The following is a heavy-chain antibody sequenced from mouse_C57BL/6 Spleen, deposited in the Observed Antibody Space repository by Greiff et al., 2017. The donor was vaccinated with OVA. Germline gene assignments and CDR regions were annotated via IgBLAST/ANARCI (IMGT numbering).Heavy chain of an antibody. V-gene: IGHV10-1*01. D-gene: IGHD2-1*01. J-gene: IGHJ3*01. CDR1: GFSFNTYA. Sequence: EVQVVESGGGLVQPKGSLKLSCAASGFSFNTYAMNWVRQAPGKGLEWVARIRSKSNNYATYYADSVKDRFTISRDDSESMLYLQMNNLKTEDTAMYYCVRDGNFSWFAYWGQGTLVTVSA. CDR3: VRDGNFSWFAY. CDR2: IRSKSNNYAT.